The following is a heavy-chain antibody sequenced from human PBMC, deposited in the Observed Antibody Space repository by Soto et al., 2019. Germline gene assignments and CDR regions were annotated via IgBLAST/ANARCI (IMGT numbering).Heavy chain of an antibody. D-gene: IGHD3-9*01. CDR2: INPSGGST. CDR3: ARDWDGRSNYDILTGPDY. V-gene: IGHV1-46*03. Sequence: ASVKVSCKASGYTFTSYYMHWVRQATGQGLEWMGIINPSGGSTSYAQKFQGRVTMTRDTSTSTVYMELSSLRSEDTAVYYCARDWDGRSNYDILTGPDYWGQGTLVTVSS. J-gene: IGHJ4*02. CDR1: GYTFTSYY.